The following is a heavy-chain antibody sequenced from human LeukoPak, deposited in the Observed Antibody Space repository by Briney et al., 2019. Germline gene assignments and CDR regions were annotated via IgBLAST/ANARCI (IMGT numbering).Heavy chain of an antibody. J-gene: IGHJ4*02. D-gene: IGHD3-3*01. CDR3: ARRDQSGTYMAPLDY. Sequence: PSETLSLTCAVCGVSISSDNWWTWVRQPPGKGLEWIGETHRSGDTKYNPSLRGRATISMDNSKNHLSLNLFSVTAADTAMYYCARRDQSGTYMAPLDYGGKGPLVIVSS. CDR1: GVSISSDNW. V-gene: IGHV4/OR15-8*02. CDR2: THRSGDT.